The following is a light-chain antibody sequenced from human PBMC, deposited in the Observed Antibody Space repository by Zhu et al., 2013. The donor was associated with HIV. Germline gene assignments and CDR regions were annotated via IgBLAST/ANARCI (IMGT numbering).Light chain of an antibody. V-gene: IGKV3-11*01. Sequence: EIVLTQSPATLALSPGERATLSCRASHSVGSYLAWYQQKVGQAPRLLMYDASNRATGVPARFSGSGSGTDFTLTISSLEPEDFAVYYCQQRSKWPPFTFGQGTKLEIK. CDR3: QQRSKWPPFT. CDR1: HSVGSY. CDR2: DAS. J-gene: IGKJ2*01.